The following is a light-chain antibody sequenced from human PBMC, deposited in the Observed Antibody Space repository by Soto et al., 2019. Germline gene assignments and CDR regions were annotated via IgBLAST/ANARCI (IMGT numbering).Light chain of an antibody. CDR2: ATS. CDR1: QSVSSD. J-gene: IGKJ1*01. CDR3: HQFGYSPRT. V-gene: IGKV3-20*01. Sequence: MSQAPPTLSGSRVEGGRVYGRASQSVSSDLAWFQQRPGQAPRLLIFATSRRATDIPDTFTGSGPGTDFTLAIRRLEPEDFAVYYCHQFGYSPRTFGQGTKVDIK.